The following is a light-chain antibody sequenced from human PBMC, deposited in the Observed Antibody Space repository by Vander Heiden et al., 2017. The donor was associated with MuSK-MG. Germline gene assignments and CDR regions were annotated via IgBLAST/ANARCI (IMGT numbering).Light chain of an antibody. J-gene: IGKJ2*01. CDR1: Q. CDR2: SAS. V-gene: IGKV1-39*01. CDR3: QQTDTSPYT. Sequence: DIQMTQSPSSLSASVGDRVTITCRASQKAGKAPKLLVYSASTLHSGVPSRFSASGSGTDFTLTISSLQPEDFASYSCQQTDTSPYTFGQGTKLEI.